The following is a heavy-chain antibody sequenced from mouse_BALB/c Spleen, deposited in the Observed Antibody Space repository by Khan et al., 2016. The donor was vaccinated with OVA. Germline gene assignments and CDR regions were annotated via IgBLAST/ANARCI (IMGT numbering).Heavy chain of an antibody. J-gene: IGHJ3*01. V-gene: IGHV5-6*01. Sequence: VQLKESGGDLVKPGGSLKLSCAASGFTFSTYGMSWVRQTPDKRLEWVATVCTGGSYTYYPDSVKGRFTISRDNAKNTLYLQMSSLKSEDTAMFYCARLAYYYDSEGFAYWGQGTLVTVSA. CDR3: ARLAYYYDSEGFAY. CDR2: VCTGGSYT. CDR1: GFTFSTYG. D-gene: IGHD1-1*01.